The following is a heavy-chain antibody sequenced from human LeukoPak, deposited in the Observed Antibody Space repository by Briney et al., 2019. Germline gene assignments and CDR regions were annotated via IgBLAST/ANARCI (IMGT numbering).Heavy chain of an antibody. V-gene: IGHV3-74*01. CDR2: INSDGSST. J-gene: IGHJ4*02. Sequence: GGSLRLSCAASGFTFSSYWMHWVRQAPGKGLVWVSRINSDGSSTSYAYSVKGRFTISRDNAKTSLYLQMNSLRAEDTAVYYCARELMITFGGVVVNKYYFDYWGQGTLVTVSS. D-gene: IGHD3-16*02. CDR1: GFTFSSYW. CDR3: ARELMITFGGVVVNKYYFDY.